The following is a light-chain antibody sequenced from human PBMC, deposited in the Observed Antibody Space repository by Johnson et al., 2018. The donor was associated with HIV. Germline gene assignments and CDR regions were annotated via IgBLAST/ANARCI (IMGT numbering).Light chain of an antibody. CDR1: SSNVGLNY. J-gene: IGLJ1*01. CDR2: QNN. Sequence: QSVLTQPPSVSAAPGQTVTISCSGSSSNVGLNYVSWYQQLPGTAPKLLIYQNNKRPSGIPDRFSGSKSASATLGITGLQPGDEADYYCGTWDSSLSAYVFGTGTKVTVL. CDR3: GTWDSSLSAYV. V-gene: IGLV1-51*02.